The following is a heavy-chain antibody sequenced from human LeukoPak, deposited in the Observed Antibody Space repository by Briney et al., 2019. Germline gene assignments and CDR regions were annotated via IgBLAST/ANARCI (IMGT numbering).Heavy chain of an antibody. D-gene: IGHD2-2*01. CDR2: IWYDGSNK. CDR1: GFTFSSYG. V-gene: IGHV3-33*01. J-gene: IGHJ4*02. Sequence: GRSLRLSCAASGFTFSSYGMHWVRQAPGKGLEWVAVIWYDGSNKYYADSVKGRFTISRDNSKNTLYLQMNSLGAEDTAVYYCARDDLGYCSSTSCYGVDYWGQGTLVTVSS. CDR3: ARDDLGYCSSTSCYGVDY.